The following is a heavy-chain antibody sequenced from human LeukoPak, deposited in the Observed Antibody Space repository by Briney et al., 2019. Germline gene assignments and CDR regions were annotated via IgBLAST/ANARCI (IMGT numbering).Heavy chain of an antibody. CDR3: ARHGNHYDSSGYGYYYYYMDV. CDR2: IYPGDSDT. D-gene: IGHD3-22*01. Sequence: GESLKISCKGSGYSFTSYWIGWVRQMPGKGLEWMGIIYPGDSDTRYSPSFQGQVTISADKSISTAYLQWSSLKASDTAMYYCARHGNHYDSSGYGYYYYYMDVWGKGTTVTVSS. CDR1: GYSFTSYW. J-gene: IGHJ6*03. V-gene: IGHV5-51*01.